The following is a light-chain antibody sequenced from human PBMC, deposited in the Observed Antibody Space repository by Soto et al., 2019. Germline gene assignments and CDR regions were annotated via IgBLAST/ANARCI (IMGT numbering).Light chain of an antibody. J-gene: IGKJ1*01. Sequence: DIRMNQSPSSLSAAVVDRVTITCRASQAIGNDLVWFQQKPGKAPKRLIYAASSLQSGVPSRFSGSGSGTEVTLTITSLQPEDFATYYCLQHNIYPWTFGQGTKVEIK. V-gene: IGKV1-17*01. CDR2: AAS. CDR3: LQHNIYPWT. CDR1: QAIGND.